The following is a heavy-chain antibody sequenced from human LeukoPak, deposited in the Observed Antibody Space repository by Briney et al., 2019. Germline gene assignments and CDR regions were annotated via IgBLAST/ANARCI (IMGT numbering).Heavy chain of an antibody. D-gene: IGHD4-17*01. J-gene: IGHJ3*02. CDR1: GFTFSSYS. CDR3: ARGLRAETYDAFDI. V-gene: IGHV3-21*01. Sequence: GGSLRLSCAASGFTFSSYSMNWVRQAPGKGLEWVSSISSSSSYIYYADSVKGRFTISRDNAKNSLYLQMSSLRAEDTAVYYCARGLRAETYDAFDIWGQGTMVTVSS. CDR2: ISSSSSYI.